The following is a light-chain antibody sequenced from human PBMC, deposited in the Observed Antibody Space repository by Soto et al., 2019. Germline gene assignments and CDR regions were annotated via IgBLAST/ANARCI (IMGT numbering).Light chain of an antibody. CDR2: SNN. V-gene: IGLV1-44*01. CDR3: AAWDDTLHGAV. Sequence: QSGLTQPPSASGTPGQRVTISCSGSSSNIGSNTVNWYQQLPGTAPKLLIYSNNQRPSGVPDRFSGSKSGTSASLAISGLQSEDEADYYCAAWDDTLHGAVFGGGTQLTVL. CDR1: SSNIGSNT. J-gene: IGLJ7*01.